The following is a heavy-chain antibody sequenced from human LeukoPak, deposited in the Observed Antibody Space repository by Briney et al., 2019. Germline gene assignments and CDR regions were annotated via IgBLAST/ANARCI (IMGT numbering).Heavy chain of an antibody. CDR1: GFTFSSYA. V-gene: IGHV3-23*01. D-gene: IGHD5/OR15-5a*01. Sequence: PGGSLRLSCAASGFTFSSYAMSWVRQAPGKGLEWVSTISDSGDITYYADSVKGRFIISRDNSKNTLYLQMNRLTDEDTAVYYCAKDTSVGAFAIWGQGPMVTVSS. CDR2: ISDSGDIT. CDR3: AKDTSVGAFAI. J-gene: IGHJ3*02.